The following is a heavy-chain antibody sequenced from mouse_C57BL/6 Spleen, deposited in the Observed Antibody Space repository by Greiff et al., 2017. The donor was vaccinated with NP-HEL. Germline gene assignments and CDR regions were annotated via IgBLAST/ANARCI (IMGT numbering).Heavy chain of an antibody. V-gene: IGHV1-80*01. CDR3: ARSITTVEGFAY. CDR1: GYAFSSYW. CDR2: IYPGDGDT. Sequence: VQLQQSGAELVKPGASVKISCKASGYAFSSYWMNWVKQRPGQGLEWIGQIYPGDGDTNYNGKFKGKATLTADKSSSTAYMQLSSLTSEDSAVYFCARSITTVEGFAYWGQGTLVTVSA. J-gene: IGHJ3*01. D-gene: IGHD1-1*01.